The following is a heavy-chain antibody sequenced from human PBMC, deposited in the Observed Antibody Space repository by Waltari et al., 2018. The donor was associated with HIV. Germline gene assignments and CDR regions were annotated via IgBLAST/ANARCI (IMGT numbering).Heavy chain of an antibody. Sequence: QLQLQESGPGLVKPSENLSLTCTVSGGSIISNVYYWGWIREPPGKGLEWIGSVYYSGSTYYNPAIKSRVTISVDTSKNQCYLRLRSVTAADTAVYYCAPRDYGDYQFDYWGRGTLVTVSS. V-gene: IGHV4-39*01. D-gene: IGHD4-17*01. CDR2: VYYSGST. J-gene: IGHJ4*02. CDR1: GGSIISNVYY. CDR3: APRDYGDYQFDY.